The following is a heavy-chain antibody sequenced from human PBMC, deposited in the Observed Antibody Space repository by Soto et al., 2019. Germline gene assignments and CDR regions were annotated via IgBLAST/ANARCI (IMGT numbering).Heavy chain of an antibody. Sequence: GGSLRLSCAASGFTFSGYAMSWVRQDPGKGLEWVLAISGRGGSKYYADSLQGRFTISRDNSKNTLYLQMNRRRAEDTAVYYCTKDRASGDYYYGMDVWGQGTTVTVSS. J-gene: IGHJ6*02. CDR3: TKDRASGDYYYGMDV. V-gene: IGHV3-23*01. CDR1: GFTFSGYA. CDR2: ISGRGGSK.